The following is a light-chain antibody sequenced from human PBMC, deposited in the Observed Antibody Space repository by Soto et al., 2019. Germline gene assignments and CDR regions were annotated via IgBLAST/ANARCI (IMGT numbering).Light chain of an antibody. J-gene: IGKJ3*01. CDR2: AAS. Sequence: DIPMTQSPSSLSASVRDRVTITCRASQGVSNYLAWYQQKPGKVPKLLIYAASTLHSGVPSRFSGSGSGTDFTLTISSLQPEDVATYYCQKYNSGPFTFGPGTKVDIK. V-gene: IGKV1-27*01. CDR3: QKYNSGPFT. CDR1: QGVSNY.